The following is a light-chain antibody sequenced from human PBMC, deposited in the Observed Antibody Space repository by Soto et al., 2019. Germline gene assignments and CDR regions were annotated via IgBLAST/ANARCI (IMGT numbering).Light chain of an antibody. CDR2: WES. CDR3: QQSYSSPLT. Sequence: DIVMTQSPDSLAVSLGERATINCKSSQSVLYSSNNQNYLAWYQQKPGQPPKLITYWESTRESGVPDRFRGRGSGTDFTLTIRSLQAEDVAVYYCQQSYSSPLTFGGGTKVEIK. CDR1: QSVLYSSNNQNY. J-gene: IGKJ4*01. V-gene: IGKV4-1*01.